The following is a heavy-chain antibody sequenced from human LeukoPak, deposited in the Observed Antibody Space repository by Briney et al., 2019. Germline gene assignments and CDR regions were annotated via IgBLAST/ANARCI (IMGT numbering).Heavy chain of an antibody. D-gene: IGHD3-9*01. J-gene: IGHJ6*02. CDR3: ARGYDILTGTFGMDV. V-gene: IGHV3-64*01. CDR2: ISSNGGST. Sequence: GGSLRLSCAASGFTFSSYAMHWVRQAPGKGLEYVSAISSNGGSTYYANSVKGRFTISRDNSKNTLYLQMGSLRAEDMAVYYCARGYDILTGTFGMDVRGQGTTVTVSS. CDR1: GFTFSSYA.